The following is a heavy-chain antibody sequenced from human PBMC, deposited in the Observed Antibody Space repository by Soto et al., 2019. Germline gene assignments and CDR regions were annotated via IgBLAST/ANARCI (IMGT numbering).Heavy chain of an antibody. CDR1: GGSISSYY. Sequence: SETLSLTCTVSGGSISSYYWSWIRQPPGKGLEWIGYIYYIGFTRYNPSLKSRVSISVDTSKNQFSLKLSSVTAADTAVYYCARQGSKYYYYGMDVWGQGTTVTVSS. CDR2: IYYIGFT. V-gene: IGHV4-59*08. J-gene: IGHJ6*02. CDR3: ARQGSKYYYYGMDV.